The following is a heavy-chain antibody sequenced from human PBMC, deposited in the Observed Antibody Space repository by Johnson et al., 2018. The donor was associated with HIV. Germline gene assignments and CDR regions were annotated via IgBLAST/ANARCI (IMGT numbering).Heavy chain of an antibody. J-gene: IGHJ3*02. CDR2: INWNGGST. CDR1: GFTFDDYG. Sequence: VLLVESGGGVVRPGGSLRLPCAASGFTFDDYGMSWVRQAPGKGLEWVSGINWNGGSTGYADSVKGRFTISRDNAKNSLYLQMNSLRAEDTALYYCARSVGYYDSSGYYYVDAFDIWGQGTMVTVSS. D-gene: IGHD3-22*01. V-gene: IGHV3-20*04. CDR3: ARSVGYYDSSGYYYVDAFDI.